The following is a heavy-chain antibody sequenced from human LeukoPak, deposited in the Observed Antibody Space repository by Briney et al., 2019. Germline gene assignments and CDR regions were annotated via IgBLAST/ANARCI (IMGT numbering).Heavy chain of an antibody. CDR1: GFTFSSYW. CDR3: ARDHYYGSGSYYYREYYYYGMDV. V-gene: IGHV3-7*01. CDR2: IKQDGSEK. Sequence: PGGSPRLSCAASGFTFSSYWMSWVRQAPGKGLEWVANIKQDGSEKYYVDSVKGRFTISRDNAKNSLYLQMNSLRAEDTAVYYCARDHYYGSGSYYYREYYYYGMDVWGQGTTVAVSS. J-gene: IGHJ6*02. D-gene: IGHD3-10*01.